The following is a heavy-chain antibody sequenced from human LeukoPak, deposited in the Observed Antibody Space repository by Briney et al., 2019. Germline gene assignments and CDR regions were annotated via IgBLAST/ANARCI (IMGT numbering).Heavy chain of an antibody. D-gene: IGHD4-17*01. V-gene: IGHV3-30-3*01. CDR2: ISYDGSNK. CDR3: ARDLRYGDWATYFDY. CDR1: GFTFSSYA. Sequence: PGGSLRLSCAASGFTFSSYAMHWVRQAPGKGLEWVAVISYDGSNKYYADSVKGRFTISRDNSKNTLYLQMNSLRAEDTAVYYCARDLRYGDWATYFDYWGQGTLVTVSS. J-gene: IGHJ4*02.